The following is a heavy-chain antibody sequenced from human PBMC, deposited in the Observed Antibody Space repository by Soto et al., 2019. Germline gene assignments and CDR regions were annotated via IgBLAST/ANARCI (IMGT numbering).Heavy chain of an antibody. CDR3: ARPTYYYDSSGYYSAYYFDY. Sequence: GSLRLSCAASGFTFSSYAMHWVRQAPGKGLEWVAVISYDGSNKYYADSVKGRFTISRDNSKNTLYLQMNSLRAEDTAVYYCARPTYYYDSSGYYSAYYFDYWGQGTLVTVSS. J-gene: IGHJ4*02. V-gene: IGHV3-30-3*01. CDR1: GFTFSSYA. D-gene: IGHD3-22*01. CDR2: ISYDGSNK.